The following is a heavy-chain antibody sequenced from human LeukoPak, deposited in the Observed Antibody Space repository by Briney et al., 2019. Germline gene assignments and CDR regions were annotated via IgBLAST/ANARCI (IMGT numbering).Heavy chain of an antibody. J-gene: IGHJ4*02. V-gene: IGHV1-18*01. CDR2: ISAYNGNT. D-gene: IGHD2-15*01. CDR1: GYTFTSYD. Sequence: GASVKVSCKASGYTFTSYDINWVRQATGQGLEWMGWISAYNGNTNYAQNLQGRVTMTTDTSTSTAYMELRSLRSDDTAVYYCARVSCSGGTCYANFDHWGQGTLVTVSS. CDR3: ARVSCSGGTCYANFDH.